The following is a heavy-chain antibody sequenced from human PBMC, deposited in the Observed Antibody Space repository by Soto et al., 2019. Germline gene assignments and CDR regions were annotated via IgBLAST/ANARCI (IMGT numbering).Heavy chain of an antibody. CDR3: AKEGPTYYDILTGYFNNWFDP. D-gene: IGHD3-9*01. CDR1: GFTFSSYG. Sequence: GGSLRLSCAASGFTFSSYGMHWVRQAPGKGLEWVAVISYDGSNKYYADSVKGRFTISRDNSKNTLYLQMNSLRAEDTAVYYCAKEGPTYYDILTGYFNNWFDPWGQGTLVTVSS. V-gene: IGHV3-30*18. J-gene: IGHJ5*02. CDR2: ISYDGSNK.